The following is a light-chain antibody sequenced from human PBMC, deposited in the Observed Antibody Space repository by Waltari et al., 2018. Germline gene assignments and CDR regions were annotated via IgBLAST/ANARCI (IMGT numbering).Light chain of an antibody. J-gene: IGKJ3*01. V-gene: IGKV3-11*01. CDR3: QQRSNWLFT. Sequence: EIVLTQSPATLSLSPGERATLSCRARQSVSHYLARFQQKPGQAPRLLLYEASRRATGIPTRFSGSGSATDFTLTISSLEPEDFAVYYCQQRSNWLFTFGPGTKVEIK. CDR2: EAS. CDR1: QSVSHY.